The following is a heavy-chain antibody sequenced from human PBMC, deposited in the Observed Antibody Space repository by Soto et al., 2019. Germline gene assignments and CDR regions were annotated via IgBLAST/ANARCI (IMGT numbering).Heavy chain of an antibody. CDR3: AKAWQELSPNNWFDP. V-gene: IGHV3-23*01. CDR1: GFTFSSYA. CDR2: ISASGGST. J-gene: IGHJ5*02. Sequence: EVQLLESGGGLVQPGGSLRLSCAAYGFTFSSYAMSWVRQAPGKGLEWVSAISASGGSTYYADSVKGRFTISRDNSKNTLYLQMNSLRAEDTAVYYCAKAWQELSPNNWFDPWGQGTLVTVSS. D-gene: IGHD1-26*01.